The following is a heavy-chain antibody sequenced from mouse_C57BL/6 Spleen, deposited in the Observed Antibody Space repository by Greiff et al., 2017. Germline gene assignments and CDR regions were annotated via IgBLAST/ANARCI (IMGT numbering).Heavy chain of an antibody. CDR2: INPSTGGT. CDR1: GYSFTGYY. Sequence: VQLQQSGPELVKPGASVKISCKASGYSFTGYYMNWVKQSPEKSLEWIGEINPSTGGTTYNQKFKAKATLTVDKSSSTAYMQLKSLTSEDSAVYYCARDYYGSSSHFDYWGQGTTLTVSS. J-gene: IGHJ2*01. D-gene: IGHD1-1*01. CDR3: ARDYYGSSSHFDY. V-gene: IGHV1-42*01.